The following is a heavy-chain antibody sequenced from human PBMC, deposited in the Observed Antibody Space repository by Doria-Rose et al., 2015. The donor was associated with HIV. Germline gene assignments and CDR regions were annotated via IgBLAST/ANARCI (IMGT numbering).Heavy chain of an antibody. CDR1: GYTFTDYY. CDR3: ARXXFPAAAGGIHDSFDI. CDR2: INPNSGGT. J-gene: IGHJ3*02. D-gene: IGHD6-13*01. Sequence: LVKVSCKASGYTFTDYYMHWVRQAPGQGLECMGWINPNSGGTTYAQKFQGRVTMTRXXSISTAYMELSRLRSDDTAVFYCARXXFPAAAGGIHDSFDIWGPGTMVTVSS. V-gene: IGHV1-2*02.